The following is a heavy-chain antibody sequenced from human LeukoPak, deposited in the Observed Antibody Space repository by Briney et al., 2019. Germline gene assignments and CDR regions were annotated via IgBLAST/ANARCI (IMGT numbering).Heavy chain of an antibody. D-gene: IGHD5-12*01. V-gene: IGHV3-21*01. CDR3: ARDGLVATGALDY. Sequence: GGSLRLSCAASGFTLSSYSMNWVRQAPGKGLEWVSSISSSSSYIYYADSVKGRFTISRDNAKNSLYLQMNSLRAEDTAVYYCARDGLVATGALDYWGQGTLVTVSS. J-gene: IGHJ4*02. CDR2: ISSSSSYI. CDR1: GFTLSSYS.